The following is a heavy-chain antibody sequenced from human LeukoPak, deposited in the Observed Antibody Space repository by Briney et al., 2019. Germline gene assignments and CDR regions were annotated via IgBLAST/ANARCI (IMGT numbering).Heavy chain of an antibody. CDR2: ITANTRGSIT. CDR1: GFSFSTYD. CDR3: ARGGYFSFDY. J-gene: IGHJ4*02. V-gene: IGHV3-23*01. D-gene: IGHD2/OR15-2a*01. Sequence: GGSLRLSCVTSGFSFSTYDMSWVRQAPGKGLEWVSGITANTRGSITYYADSVKGRFTISRDSSRDTLYLQMNSLRAEDTAVYFCARGGYFSFDYWGQGTLVTVSS.